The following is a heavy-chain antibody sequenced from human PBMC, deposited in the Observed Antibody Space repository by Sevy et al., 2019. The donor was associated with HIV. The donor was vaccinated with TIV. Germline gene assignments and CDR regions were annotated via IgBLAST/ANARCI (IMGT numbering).Heavy chain of an antibody. CDR1: GGSLSSGSYY. Sequence: GSLRLSCTVSGGSLSSGSYYWSWIRQPPGKGLEWIGYISYIGSTNYNPSLKSRVTISVDTSKNQLSLRLTSVTAADTAVYYCVRDRIAAARGYFDNWGQGTLVTVSS. D-gene: IGHD6-13*01. CDR3: VRDRIAAARGYFDN. J-gene: IGHJ4*02. V-gene: IGHV4-61*01. CDR2: ISYIGST.